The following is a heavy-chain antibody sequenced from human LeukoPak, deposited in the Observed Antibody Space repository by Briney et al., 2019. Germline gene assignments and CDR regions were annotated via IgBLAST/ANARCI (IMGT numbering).Heavy chain of an antibody. Sequence: GGSLRLSCAASGFTFSDYYMSWIRQAPGKGLEWVSSISSSSSYIYYADSVKGRFTISRDNAKNSLYLQMNSLRAEDTAVYYCARGGGRDYDSSGYYYVNYYYYYGMDVWGQGTTVTVSS. J-gene: IGHJ6*02. CDR3: ARGGGRDYDSSGYYYVNYYYYYGMDV. CDR1: GFTFSDYY. CDR2: ISSSSSYI. V-gene: IGHV3-11*06. D-gene: IGHD3-22*01.